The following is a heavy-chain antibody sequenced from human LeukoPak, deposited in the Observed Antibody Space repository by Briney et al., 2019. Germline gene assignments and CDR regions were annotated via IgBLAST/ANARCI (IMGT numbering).Heavy chain of an antibody. Sequence: SVKVSCKASGYTFTSYGISWVRQAPGQGLEWMGGIIPIFGTANYAQKFQGRVTITADESTSTAYMELSSLRSEDTAVYYCARERRPRLLWFGELLNYYYYYMDVWGKGTTVTISS. V-gene: IGHV1-69*13. CDR2: IIPIFGTA. CDR3: ARERRPRLLWFGELLNYYYYYMDV. CDR1: GYTFTSYG. J-gene: IGHJ6*03. D-gene: IGHD3-10*01.